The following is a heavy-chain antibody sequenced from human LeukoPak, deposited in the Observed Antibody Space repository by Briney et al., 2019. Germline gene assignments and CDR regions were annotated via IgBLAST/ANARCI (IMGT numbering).Heavy chain of an antibody. J-gene: IGHJ5*02. CDR3: AQSLGSGNWIGNWFDP. CDR1: GASTSSSSHS. D-gene: IGHD1-1*01. V-gene: IGHV4-39*01. Sequence: SETLSLTCTVSGASTSSSSHSWGWIRQPPGKGLEWTGTIDYTGRTYYNPSLESRLTISVDTSKNQFSLKLTSVTAADTAIYYCAQSLGSGNWIGNWFDPWGQGTLVTVSS. CDR2: IDYTGRT.